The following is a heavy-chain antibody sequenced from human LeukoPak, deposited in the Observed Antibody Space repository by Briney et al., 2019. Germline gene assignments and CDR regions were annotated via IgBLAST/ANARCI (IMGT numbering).Heavy chain of an antibody. V-gene: IGHV1-18*04. CDR2: ISAYNSNT. CDR1: GYTFTSHG. Sequence: ASVKVSCKASGYTFTSHGISWVRQAPGRGLEWTGWISAYNSNTNYAQKLQGRVIMTTDTSTSTAYIELRSLRSDDTAVYYCARIAVTAYYFDYWGQGTLVTVSS. CDR3: ARIAVTAYYFDY. J-gene: IGHJ4*02. D-gene: IGHD6-19*01.